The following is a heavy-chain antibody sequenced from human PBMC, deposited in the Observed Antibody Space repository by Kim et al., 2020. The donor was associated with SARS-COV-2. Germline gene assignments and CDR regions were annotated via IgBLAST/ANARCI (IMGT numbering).Heavy chain of an antibody. CDR3: AKDLGFYGSGPAYYYYYG. CDR2: ISYDGSNK. CDR1: GFTFSSYG. D-gene: IGHD3-10*01. V-gene: IGHV3-30*18. Sequence: GGSLRLSCAASGFTFSSYGMHWVRQAPGKGLEWVAVISYDGSNKYYADSVKGRFTISRDNSKNTLYLQMNSLRAEDTAVYYCAKDLGFYGSGPAYYYYYG. J-gene: IGHJ6*01.